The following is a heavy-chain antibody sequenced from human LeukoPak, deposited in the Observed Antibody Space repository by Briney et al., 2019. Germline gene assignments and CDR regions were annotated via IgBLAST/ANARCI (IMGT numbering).Heavy chain of an antibody. V-gene: IGHV1-69*05. CDR3: ASQDASIYSESSTSPTYSD. Sequence: ASVKVSCKASGGTFTNYGFNWVRQAPGQGLEWMGRIIPIFDSAHYAQRFQGRITITTDESSTTVYMTLSSLTSGDTAVYYCASQDASIYSESSTSPTYSDWGQGTLVTVSS. CDR1: GGTFTNYG. J-gene: IGHJ4*02. CDR2: IIPIFDSA. D-gene: IGHD3-22*01.